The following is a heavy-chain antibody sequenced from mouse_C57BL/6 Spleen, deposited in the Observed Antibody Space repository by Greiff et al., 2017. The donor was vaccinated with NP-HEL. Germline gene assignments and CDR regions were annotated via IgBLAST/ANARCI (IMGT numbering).Heavy chain of an antibody. D-gene: IGHD2-2*01. Sequence: VQLQQSGAELARPGASVKLSCKASGYTFTSYGISWVKQRTGQGLEWIGEIYPRSGNTYYNEKFKGKATLTADKSSSTAYMELRSLTSEDSAVYFCARWMVTTGFAYWGQGTLVTVSA. CDR3: ARWMVTTGFAY. V-gene: IGHV1-81*01. J-gene: IGHJ3*01. CDR1: GYTFTSYG. CDR2: IYPRSGNT.